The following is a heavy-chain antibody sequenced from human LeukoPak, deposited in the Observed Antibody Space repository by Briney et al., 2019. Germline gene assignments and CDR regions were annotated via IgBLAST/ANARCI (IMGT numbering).Heavy chain of an antibody. Sequence: GGSLRLSCAASGFTFSDYYMSWIRQAPGKGLEWVSAISGSGGSTYYADSVKGRFTISRDNSKNTLYLQMNSLRAEDTAVYYCAKCYDYVWGSYRYFDYWGQGTLVTVSS. J-gene: IGHJ4*02. CDR2: ISGSGGST. CDR1: GFTFSDYY. D-gene: IGHD3-16*02. V-gene: IGHV3-23*01. CDR3: AKCYDYVWGSYRYFDY.